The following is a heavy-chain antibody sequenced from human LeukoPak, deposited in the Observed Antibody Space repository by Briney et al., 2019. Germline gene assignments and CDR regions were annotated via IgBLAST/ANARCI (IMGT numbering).Heavy chain of an antibody. CDR1: GFTFSSYA. CDR2: ISGSGGST. J-gene: IGHJ4*02. CDR3: AKATYYYDSSGYYYGEKAFDY. V-gene: IGHV3-23*01. D-gene: IGHD3-22*01. Sequence: PGGSLRLSCAASGFTFSSYAMSWVRRAPGKGLEWVSAISGSGGSTYYADSVKGRFTISRDNSKDTLYLQMNSLRAEDTAVYYCAKATYYYDSSGYYYGEKAFDYWGQGTLVTVSS.